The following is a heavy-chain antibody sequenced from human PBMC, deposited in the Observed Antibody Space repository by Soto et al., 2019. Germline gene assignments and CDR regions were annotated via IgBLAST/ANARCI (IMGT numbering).Heavy chain of an antibody. D-gene: IGHD2-15*01. CDR2: IYYSGST. V-gene: IGHV4-59*01. Sequence: SETLSLTCTVSGGSISSYYWSWIRQPPGKGLEWIGYIYYSGSTNYNPSLKSRVTIPVDTSKNQFSLKLSSLTAADTAVYYCARVDCSGGSCPLDAFDIWGQGTMVTVSS. J-gene: IGHJ3*02. CDR1: GGSISSYY. CDR3: ARVDCSGGSCPLDAFDI.